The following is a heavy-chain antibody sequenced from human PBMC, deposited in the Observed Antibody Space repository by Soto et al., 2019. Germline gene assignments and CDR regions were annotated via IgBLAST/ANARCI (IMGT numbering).Heavy chain of an antibody. CDR3: ARIPFFGVVIPPGYYYGMDV. CDR2: IDWDDDK. D-gene: IGHD3-3*01. Sequence: SGPALVNPTQTLTLTFTFSAFSLSTSGMCVSWIRQPPGKALEWLALIDWDDDKYYSTSLKTRLTISKDTSKNQVVLTMTNMDPVDTATYYCARIPFFGVVIPPGYYYGMDVWGQGTTVTVSS. J-gene: IGHJ6*02. V-gene: IGHV2-70*01. CDR1: AFSLSTSGMC.